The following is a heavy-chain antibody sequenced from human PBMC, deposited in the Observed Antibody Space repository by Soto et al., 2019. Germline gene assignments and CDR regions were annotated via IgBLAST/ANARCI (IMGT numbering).Heavy chain of an antibody. Sequence: SQTLSLTFAISGDSVSSNSAAWNWIRQSPSRGLEWLGRTYYRSKWYNDYAVSVKSRITINPDTSKNQFSLQLNSVTPEDTAVYYCARSLDDFWSGPPQNYYMDVWGKGTTVTVSS. J-gene: IGHJ6*03. CDR2: TYYRSKWYN. CDR3: ARSLDDFWSGPPQNYYMDV. CDR1: GDSVSSNSAA. D-gene: IGHD3-3*01. V-gene: IGHV6-1*01.